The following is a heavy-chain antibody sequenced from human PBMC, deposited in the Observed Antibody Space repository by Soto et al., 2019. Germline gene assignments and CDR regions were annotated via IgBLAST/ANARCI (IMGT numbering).Heavy chain of an antibody. V-gene: IGHV5-10-1*01. J-gene: IGHJ4*02. CDR3: ASAVRGYEGVIDY. CDR2: IDPSDSYI. D-gene: IGHD5-12*01. CDR1: GYNFSNYW. Sequence: GESLKISCTGTGYNFSNYWISWVRQMPGKGLEWMGKIDPSDSYINYSPPFQGHVTISVDKSITTAHVEWRSLKASDTAIYYCASAVRGYEGVIDYWGQGTLVTVSS.